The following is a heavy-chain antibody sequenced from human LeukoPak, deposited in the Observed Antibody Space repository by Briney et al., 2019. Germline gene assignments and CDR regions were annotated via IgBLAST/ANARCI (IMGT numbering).Heavy chain of an antibody. V-gene: IGHV3-74*03. CDR1: GLTFSTYW. J-gene: IGHJ4*02. Sequence: PGGSLRLSCAASGLTFSTYWMHRVRQAPGKGLAWVARINPDGSIRTYANSVQGRVTISRDTAKDTLFLQMNSLRAEDTAVYYCAREARVGGALQYWGQGTPVTVSP. CDR3: AREARVGGALQY. D-gene: IGHD1-26*01. CDR2: INPDGSIR.